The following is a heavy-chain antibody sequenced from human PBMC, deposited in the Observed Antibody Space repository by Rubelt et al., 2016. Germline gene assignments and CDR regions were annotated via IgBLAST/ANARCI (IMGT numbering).Heavy chain of an antibody. V-gene: IGHV4-39*01. CDR3: ATKMYCSVGRCYLGFDY. CDR1: GGSISSSSYY. CDR2: IDYSGST. D-gene: IGHD2-15*01. Sequence: QVQLQESGPGLVKPSETLSLTCTVSGGSISSSSYYWGWIRQPPGTGLEWIGSIDYSGSTYYNPSLKSRVTISVDTSTKQFSLKLRSATASDTAVYYCATKMYCSVGRCYLGFDYWVQGTLVTVSS. J-gene: IGHJ4*02.